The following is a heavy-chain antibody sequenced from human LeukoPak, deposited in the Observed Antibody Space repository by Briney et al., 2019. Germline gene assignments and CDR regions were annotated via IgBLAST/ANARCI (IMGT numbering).Heavy chain of an antibody. CDR3: ARDSSSSFKNAFDI. V-gene: IGHV3-33*01. CDR2: IWYDGSNK. J-gene: IGHJ3*02. CDR1: GFTFSSYG. D-gene: IGHD6-13*01. Sequence: GRSLRLSCAASGFTFSSYGMHWVRQAPGKGLEWVAVIWYDGSNKYYADSVKGRFTISRDNSKNTLYLQMNSLRAEDTAVYYCARDSSSSFKNAFDIWGQGTMVTVSS.